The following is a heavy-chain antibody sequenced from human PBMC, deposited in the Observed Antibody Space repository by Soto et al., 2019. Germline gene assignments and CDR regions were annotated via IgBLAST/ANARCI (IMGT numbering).Heavy chain of an antibody. CDR1: GFSLSTSGVG. V-gene: IGHV2-5*02. J-gene: IGHJ5*02. CDR2: IYWDDDK. D-gene: IGHD3-10*01. CDR3: AHRPAVLLWFGEENWFDP. Sequence: QITLKESGPTLVKPTQTLTLTCTFSGFSLSTSGVGVGWIRQPPGKALEWLALIYWDDDKRYRPSLKSRLTITKDTSKNQVVLTMTNMDPVDTATYSCAHRPAVLLWFGEENWFDPWGQGTLVTVSS.